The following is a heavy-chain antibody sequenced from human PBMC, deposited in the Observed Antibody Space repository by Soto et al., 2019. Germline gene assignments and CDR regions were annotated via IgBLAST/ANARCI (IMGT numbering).Heavy chain of an antibody. CDR2: ISAYNGNT. J-gene: IGHJ4*02. Sequence: QVQLVQSGAEVKKPGASVKVSCKASGYTFTSYGISWVRQAPGQGLEWMGWISAYNGNTNYAHKLQIRVAMTTDTAASTGYMELRSLRSAYTAVYYCAGVRATVTTPFSYWGQGTLVTVSS. CDR1: GYTFTSYG. CDR3: AGVRATVTTPFSY. V-gene: IGHV1-18*01. D-gene: IGHD4-4*01.